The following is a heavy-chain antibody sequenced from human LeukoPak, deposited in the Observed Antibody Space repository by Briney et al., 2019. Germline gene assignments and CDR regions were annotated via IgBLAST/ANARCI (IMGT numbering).Heavy chain of an antibody. D-gene: IGHD3-10*01. Sequence: PGGSLRLSCAASGFTFNGYAMSWVRQAPGKGLEWVSSISGSGANTYYANSVKGRFTVCRDNSKNTLYLQVNNLRAEDTAVYYCAKHLGSHNFDYWGQGTLVTVSS. CDR1: GFTFNGYA. CDR2: ISGSGANT. J-gene: IGHJ4*02. V-gene: IGHV3-23*01. CDR3: AKHLGSHNFDY.